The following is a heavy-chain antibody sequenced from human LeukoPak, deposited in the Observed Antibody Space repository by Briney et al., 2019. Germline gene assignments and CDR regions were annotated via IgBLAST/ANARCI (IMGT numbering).Heavy chain of an antibody. Sequence: GGSVQVSCKASGYTFTNYFMHWVRQAPGQGLEWMGIINPITGTTTYAQKFQGRVTMTRDTSTGTVYMELSSLRSEDTAVYYCAREERLIAATGRGAFDYWGQGTLVTVSS. CDR3: AREERLIAATGRGAFDY. CDR1: GYTFTNYF. V-gene: IGHV1-46*01. CDR2: INPITGTT. J-gene: IGHJ4*02. D-gene: IGHD6-13*01.